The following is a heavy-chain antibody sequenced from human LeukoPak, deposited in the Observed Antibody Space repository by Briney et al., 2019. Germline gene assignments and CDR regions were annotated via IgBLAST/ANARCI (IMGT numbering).Heavy chain of an antibody. J-gene: IGHJ4*02. Sequence: GGSLRLSCSASGFTFSSYAMHWVRQAPGKGLEYVSAVSSNGGSTYYADSVKGRFTISRDNTKNSLYLQMNSLRAEDTAVYYCARGGYYGSGEGGYFDYWGQGTLVTVSS. CDR1: GFTFSSYA. CDR2: VSSNGGST. D-gene: IGHD3-10*01. V-gene: IGHV3-64*04. CDR3: ARGGYYGSGEGGYFDY.